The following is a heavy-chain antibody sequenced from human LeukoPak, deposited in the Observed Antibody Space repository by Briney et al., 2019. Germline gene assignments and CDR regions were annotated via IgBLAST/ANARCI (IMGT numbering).Heavy chain of an antibody. CDR2: IAHDGSNK. Sequence: GGSLRLSCAASGFTFSNYVMQWVRQAPGKGLEWVALIAHDGSNKYYADSVKGRFTISRDNAKNSLYLQMNSLRAEDTAVYYCARDRPDYVWGSPLSLFDYWGQGTLVTVSS. J-gene: IGHJ4*02. D-gene: IGHD3-16*01. CDR1: GFTFSNYV. CDR3: ARDRPDYVWGSPLSLFDY. V-gene: IGHV3-30*03.